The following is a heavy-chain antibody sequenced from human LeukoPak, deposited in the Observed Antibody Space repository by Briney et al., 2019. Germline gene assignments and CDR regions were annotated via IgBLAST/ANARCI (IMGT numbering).Heavy chain of an antibody. CDR3: ARDRRYCSSTSCFRGDWFDP. J-gene: IGHJ5*02. CDR1: GFTFSSYW. Sequence: GGSLRLPCAASGFTFSSYWMSWVRQAPGKGLEWVANIKQDGSEKYYVDSVKGRFTISRDNAKNSLYLQMNSLRAEDTAVYYCARDRRYCSSTSCFRGDWFDPWGQGTLVTVSS. V-gene: IGHV3-7*01. CDR2: IKQDGSEK. D-gene: IGHD2-2*01.